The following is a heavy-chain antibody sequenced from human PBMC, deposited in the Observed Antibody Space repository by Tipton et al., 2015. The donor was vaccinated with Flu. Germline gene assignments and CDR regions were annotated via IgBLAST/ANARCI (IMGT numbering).Heavy chain of an antibody. V-gene: IGHV4-61*02. Sequence: TLSLTCTVSGGSINSGSYYWSWIRQPAGQGLQWIGRIYTSGSTNYNFSLISRVTISVDTSKNQFYLRLTSVTAADTAIYYYSRDRSGSSSNYGAFDTWGQGTMVNVSS. D-gene: IGHD6-13*01. J-gene: IGHJ3*02. CDR3: SRDRSGSSSNYGAFDT. CDR1: GGSINSGSYY. CDR2: IYTSGST.